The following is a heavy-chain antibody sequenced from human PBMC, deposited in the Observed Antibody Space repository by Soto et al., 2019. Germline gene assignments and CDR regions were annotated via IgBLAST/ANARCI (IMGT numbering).Heavy chain of an antibody. D-gene: IGHD2-2*01. CDR3: ARTYCSSTSCYSYWFDP. J-gene: IGHJ5*02. V-gene: IGHV4-59*08. CDR1: GGSISSHY. CDR2: IYYSGST. Sequence: PSETLSLTCTVSGGSISSHYWSWIRQPPGQGLEWIGYIYYSGSTNYNPSLKSRVTISVDTSKNQFSLKLSSVTAADTAVYYCARTYCSSTSCYSYWFDPWGQGTLVTVSS.